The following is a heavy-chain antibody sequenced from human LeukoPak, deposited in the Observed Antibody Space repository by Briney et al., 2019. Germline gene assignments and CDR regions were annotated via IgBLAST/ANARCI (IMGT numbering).Heavy chain of an antibody. Sequence: SETLSLTCAVYGGSFSGYYWSWIRQPPGKGLEWIGEINHSGSTNYNPSLKSRVTISVDTSKNQFSLKLSSVTAADTAVYYCARRSRGGGSGSYYNVVDYWGQGTLVTVSS. CDR3: ARRSRGGGSGSYYNVVDY. CDR2: INHSGST. CDR1: GGSFSGYY. D-gene: IGHD3-10*01. J-gene: IGHJ4*02. V-gene: IGHV4-34*01.